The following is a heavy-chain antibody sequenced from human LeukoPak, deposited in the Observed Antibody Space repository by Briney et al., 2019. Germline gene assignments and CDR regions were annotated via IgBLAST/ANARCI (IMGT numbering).Heavy chain of an antibody. D-gene: IGHD2-15*01. V-gene: IGHV3-66*01. J-gene: IGHJ2*01. Sequence: GGSLRLSCAASGFTVSSNYMSWVRQAPGKGLEWVSVIYGGGSTFHADSVQGRFAISRDNTKNMLYLHMNTLRVEDTAVYYCAREGKEPGSGYFDLWGRGTVVTVSS. CDR1: GFTVSSNY. CDR3: AREGKEPGSGYFDL. CDR2: IYGGGST.